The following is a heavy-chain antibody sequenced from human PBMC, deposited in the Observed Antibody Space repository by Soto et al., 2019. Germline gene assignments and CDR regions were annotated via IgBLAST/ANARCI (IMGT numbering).Heavy chain of an antibody. V-gene: IGHV1-69*02. CDR3: ARHQTDASDAFDI. J-gene: IGHJ3*02. Sequence: QVQLVQSGAEVKKPGSSVKVSCKASGGTFSSYTISWVRQAPGQGLEWMGRIIPILGIANYAQKFQGRVTITADKSTSTAYMELSSLRSEDTAVYYCARHQTDASDAFDIWGQGTMVTVSS. CDR2: IIPILGIA. CDR1: GGTFSSYT.